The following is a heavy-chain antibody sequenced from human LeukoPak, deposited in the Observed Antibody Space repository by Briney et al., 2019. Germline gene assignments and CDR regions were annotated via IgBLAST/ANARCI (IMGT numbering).Heavy chain of an antibody. CDR1: GFTFSDYY. D-gene: IGHD3-9*01. CDR3: ARDSGGDWLLSRDAFDI. J-gene: IGHJ3*02. V-gene: IGHV3-11*04. CDR2: ISNSGRTI. Sequence: PGGSLRLSRAASGFTFSDYYMNWIRQTPGKGLEWISCISNSGRTIYYADSVKGRFTISRDNAKNSLYLQMNSLRAEDTAVYYCARDSGGDWLLSRDAFDIWGQGTMVTVSS.